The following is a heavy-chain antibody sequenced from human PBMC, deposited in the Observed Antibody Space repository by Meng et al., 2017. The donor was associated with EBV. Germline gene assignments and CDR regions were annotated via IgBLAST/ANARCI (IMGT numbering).Heavy chain of an antibody. J-gene: IGHJ4*02. Sequence: GAEVDKPGDSVRARCKALGYTLTSCGISWVRQAPGQGLEWMGWISACNGNTNYAQKLQGRVTMTTDTSTSTAYMELRSLRSDDTAVYYSARVRTFGGVIPPDYWGQGTLVTVSS. D-gene: IGHD3-16*02. CDR2: ISACNGNT. V-gene: IGHV1-18*01. CDR3: ARVRTFGGVIPPDY. CDR1: GYTLTSCG.